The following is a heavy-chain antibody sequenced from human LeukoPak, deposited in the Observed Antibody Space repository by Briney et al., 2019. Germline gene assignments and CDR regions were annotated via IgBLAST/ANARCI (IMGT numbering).Heavy chain of an antibody. CDR2: IIPIFGTA. CDR3: ARDTNWQRDY. D-gene: IGHD6-25*01. CDR1: GGTFSSYA. Sequence: ASVNVSCKASGGTFSSYAISWVRQAPGQGLEWMGGIIPIFGTANYAQKFQGRVTITADESTSTAYMELRSLRSDDAGVYYCARDTNWQRDYWGQGTLVTISS. J-gene: IGHJ4*02. V-gene: IGHV1-69*13.